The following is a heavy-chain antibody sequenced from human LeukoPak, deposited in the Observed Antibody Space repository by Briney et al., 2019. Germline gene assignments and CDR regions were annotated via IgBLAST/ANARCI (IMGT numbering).Heavy chain of an antibody. CDR1: GGSISSSSYY. D-gene: IGHD4-17*01. Sequence: PSETLSLTCTVSGGSISSSSYYWGWIRQPPGKGLEWIGSIYYSGSTYYNPSLKSRVAISVDTSKNQLSLRLSSLTAADTAVYYCARAGSYGDYEFDFWGQGALVTVSS. V-gene: IGHV4-39*07. CDR3: ARAGSYGDYEFDF. J-gene: IGHJ4*02. CDR2: IYYSGST.